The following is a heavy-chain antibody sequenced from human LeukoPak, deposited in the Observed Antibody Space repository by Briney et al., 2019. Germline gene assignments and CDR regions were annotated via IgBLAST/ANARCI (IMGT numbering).Heavy chain of an antibody. V-gene: IGHV3-23*01. J-gene: IGHJ4*02. D-gene: IGHD6-19*01. CDR3: AKDSSSGWYYFDY. Sequence: GGSLRLSRAASGFAFSSYAMSWVRQAPGKGLEWVSAMSASGGGTYYADSVKGRFTISRDNSKNTLYLQMNSLRAEDTAVYYCAKDSSSGWYYFDYWGQGTLVTVSS. CDR2: MSASGGGT. CDR1: GFAFSSYA.